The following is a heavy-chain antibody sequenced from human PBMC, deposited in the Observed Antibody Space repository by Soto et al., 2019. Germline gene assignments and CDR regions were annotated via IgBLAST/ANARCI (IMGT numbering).Heavy chain of an antibody. CDR2: IYYSGST. V-gene: IGHV4-59*01. D-gene: IGHD2-15*01. J-gene: IGHJ6*02. CDR1: GGSISSYY. CDR3: ARGANCSGGSCYNNYYYGMDV. Sequence: SETLSLTCTVSGGSISSYYWSWIRQPPGKGLEWIGYIYYSGSTNYNPSLKSRVTISVDTSKNQFSLKLSSVTAADTAVYYCARGANCSGGSCYNNYYYGMDVWGQGTTVTVSS.